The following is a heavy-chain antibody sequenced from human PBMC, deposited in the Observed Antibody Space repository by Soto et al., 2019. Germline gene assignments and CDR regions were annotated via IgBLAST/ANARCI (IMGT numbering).Heavy chain of an antibody. J-gene: IGHJ6*02. CDR2: IGEDGSEK. V-gene: IGHV3-7*03. CDR1: GFTFSTYW. CDR3: ARGSGGHNYYYGMDV. Sequence: GGSLRLSCTASGFTFSTYWMSWVRQAPGMGLEWVANIGEDGSEKYYVDSVKGRFTISRDNAKNSLYPQMNSLRADDTAVYYCARGSGGHNYYYGMDVWGQGTTVTVSS. D-gene: IGHD2-15*01.